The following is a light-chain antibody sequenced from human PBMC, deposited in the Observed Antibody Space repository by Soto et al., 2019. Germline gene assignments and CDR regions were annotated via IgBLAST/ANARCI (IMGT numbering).Light chain of an antibody. CDR2: AAS. CDR1: QSISSY. V-gene: IGKV1-39*01. CDR3: QQSYSTG. J-gene: IGKJ5*01. Sequence: DIQMTQSPSSLSASVGDRVTITCRASQSISSYLNWYQQKPGKAPKLLIYAASGLQSGVPSRFSGSGSGTDFTLTISSLQPEDFATYYCQQSYSTGFGQGTRLEIK.